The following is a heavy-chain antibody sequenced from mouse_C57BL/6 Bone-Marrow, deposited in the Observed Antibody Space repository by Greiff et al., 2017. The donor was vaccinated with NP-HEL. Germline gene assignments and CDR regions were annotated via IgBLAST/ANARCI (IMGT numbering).Heavy chain of an antibody. CDR2: ISYDGSN. D-gene: IGHD2-4*01. CDR3: ARGYDYDGPAWFAY. J-gene: IGHJ3*01. V-gene: IGHV3-6*01. Sequence: EVKVEESGPGLVKPSQSLSLTCSVTGYSITSGYYWNWIRQFPGNKLEWMGYISYDGSNNYNPSLKNRISITRDTSKNQFFLKLNSVTTEDTATYYCARGYDYDGPAWFAYWGQGTLVTVSA. CDR1: GYSITSGYY.